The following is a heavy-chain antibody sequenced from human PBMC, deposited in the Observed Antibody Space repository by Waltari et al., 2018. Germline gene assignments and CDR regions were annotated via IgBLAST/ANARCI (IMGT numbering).Heavy chain of an antibody. CDR1: GYLFTSHD. D-gene: IGHD6-13*01. J-gene: IGHJ6*02. V-gene: IGHV1-8*01. Sequence: QVQLVQSGAEVKKPGASVKVSCKASGYLFTSHDINWVRQTTGQGLEWLGWMNPDRGSTGYLQKFQGRVPMTRDTSTTTAYMELSGLTSEDTAVYFCARGLSSSWYGMDVWGQGTTVIVS. CDR2: MNPDRGST. CDR3: ARGLSSSWYGMDV.